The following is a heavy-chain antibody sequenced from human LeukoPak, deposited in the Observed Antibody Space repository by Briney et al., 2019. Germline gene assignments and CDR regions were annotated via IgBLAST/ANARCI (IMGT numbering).Heavy chain of an antibody. CDR2: ISGSGSTI. J-gene: IGHJ4*02. D-gene: IGHD5-18*01. CDR1: GFTFSNYE. Sequence: GSLRLSCAASGFTFSNYEMNWVRQAPGKGLEWVSYISGSGSTIYYADSVKGRFTISRDNAKDSLYLQMNSLRAEDTAVYYCARVRSGYSHENYFDYWGQGTLVTVSS. V-gene: IGHV3-48*03. CDR3: ARVRSGYSHENYFDY.